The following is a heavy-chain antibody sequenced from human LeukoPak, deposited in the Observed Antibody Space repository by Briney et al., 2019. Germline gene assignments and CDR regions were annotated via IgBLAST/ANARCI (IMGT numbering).Heavy chain of an antibody. CDR3: ARRDNWNLDAFDI. D-gene: IGHD1-1*01. J-gene: IGHJ3*02. V-gene: IGHV4-4*02. CDR2: IYHRGST. Sequence: SGTLSLTCAVSGGSISSSNWWSWVRQPPGKGLEWIGEIYHRGSTNYNPSLKSRVTISVDKSKNQFSLKLSSVTAADTAVYYCARRDNWNLDAFDIWGQGTMVTVSS. CDR1: GGSISSSNW.